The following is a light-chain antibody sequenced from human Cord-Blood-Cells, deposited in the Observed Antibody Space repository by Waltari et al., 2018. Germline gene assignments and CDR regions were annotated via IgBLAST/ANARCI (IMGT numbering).Light chain of an antibody. V-gene: IGLV2-14*01. CDR1: SSAVGGYNF. J-gene: IGLJ3*02. CDR2: DVS. Sequence: QSALTQPASVSGSTGQSITISCTGTSSAVGGYNFVPWYQQHPGKAPKPMIYDVSNLPSGVSNRFSGSKSGNTASLTISGLQAEDEADYYCSPYTSSSTWVFGGGTKLTVL. CDR3: SPYTSSSTWV.